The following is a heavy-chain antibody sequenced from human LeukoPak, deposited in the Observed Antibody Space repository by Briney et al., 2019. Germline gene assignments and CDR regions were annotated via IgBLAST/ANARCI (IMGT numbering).Heavy chain of an antibody. CDR3: AGGVIRITMIVGY. Sequence: ASVKVSCKASGYTFTGYYKHWVRQAPGQGLEWMGWINPNSGGTNYAQKFQGRVTMTRDTSISTAYMELSRLRSDDTAVYYCAGGVIRITMIVGYWGQGTLVTVSS. CDR1: GYTFTGYY. V-gene: IGHV1-2*02. D-gene: IGHD3-22*01. J-gene: IGHJ4*02. CDR2: INPNSGGT.